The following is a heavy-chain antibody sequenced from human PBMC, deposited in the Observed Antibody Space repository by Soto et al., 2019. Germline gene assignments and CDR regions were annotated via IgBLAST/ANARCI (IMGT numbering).Heavy chain of an antibody. CDR2: IFYSGST. D-gene: IGHD2-21*02. CDR3: ARTALGWFDP. V-gene: IGHV4-59*01. CDR1: GGSISSYY. Sequence: SETLSLTCSVSGGSISSYYWSWIRQPPGKGLEWIGYIFYSGSTNQSPSLKSRVTISVDTSKNQFSLKLRSVTAADTAVYYCARTALGWFDPWGQGTLVTV. J-gene: IGHJ5*02.